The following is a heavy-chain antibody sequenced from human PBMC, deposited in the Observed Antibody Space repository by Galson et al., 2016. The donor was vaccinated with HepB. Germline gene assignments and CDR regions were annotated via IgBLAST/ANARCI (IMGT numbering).Heavy chain of an antibody. J-gene: IGHJ5*02. V-gene: IGHV1-18*01. CDR3: ARELYDVWSGYRRYNWFDP. CDR1: GYTFSNYG. D-gene: IGHD3-3*01. CDR2: ISAYNGNT. Sequence: SVKVSCKASGYTFSNYGIGWVRQAPGQGLEWMGWISAYNGNTNYAEKVQDRVTMTTDTSTNTAYLELRSLRSDDTAVYYCARELYDVWSGYRRYNWFDPWGQGTLVTVSS.